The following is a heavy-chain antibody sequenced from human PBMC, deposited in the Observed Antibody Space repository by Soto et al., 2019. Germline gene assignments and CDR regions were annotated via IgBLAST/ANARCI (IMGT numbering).Heavy chain of an antibody. CDR3: ANLPLYGSGFDC. J-gene: IGHJ4*02. V-gene: IGHV3-9*01. Sequence: EVQLVEFGGGLVQPGGSLRLSCAASGFTFDDYAIHWVRQIPGKGLEWVSGISWNGDATGYADFVKGRFTISRDNAKNSLYLQMDSLKSEDTAMYYCANLPLYGSGFDCWGQGTLVTVSS. CDR2: ISWNGDAT. CDR1: GFTFDDYA. D-gene: IGHD3-10*01.